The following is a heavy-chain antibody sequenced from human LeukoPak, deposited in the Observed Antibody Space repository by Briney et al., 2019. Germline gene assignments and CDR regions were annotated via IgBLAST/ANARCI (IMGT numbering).Heavy chain of an antibody. D-gene: IGHD1-26*01. J-gene: IGHJ3*02. V-gene: IGHV4-39*01. CDR2: IYYSGST. CDR1: GGSISSSSYY. CDR3: ARRRGSYYYRDNDAFDI. Sequence: SETLSLTCTVSGGSISSSSYYWGWIRQPPGKGLEWIGSIYYSGSTYYNPSLKSRVTISVDTSKNQFSLKLSSVTAADTAVYYCARRRGSYYYRDNDAFDIWGQGTMVTVSS.